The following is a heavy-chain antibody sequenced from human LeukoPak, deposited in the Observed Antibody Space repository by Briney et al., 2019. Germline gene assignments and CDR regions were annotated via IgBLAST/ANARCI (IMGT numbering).Heavy chain of an antibody. V-gene: IGHV3-48*02. CDR1: GFTFSSYS. Sequence: GGSLRLSCAASGFTFSSYSMDWVRQPPGKGLDWVSYISSSSSTIYYADSVKGRFTISRDNAKNSLYLQMNSLRDEDTAVYYCARASGSGSGTYYYYGMDVWGQGTTVAVSS. CDR2: ISSSSSTI. CDR3: ARASGSGSGTYYYYGMDV. J-gene: IGHJ6*02. D-gene: IGHD3-10*01.